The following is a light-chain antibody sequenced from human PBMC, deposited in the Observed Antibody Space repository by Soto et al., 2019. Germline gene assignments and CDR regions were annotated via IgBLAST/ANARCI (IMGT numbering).Light chain of an antibody. CDR1: QDISSY. CDR3: QQLNTYPST. CDR2: AAS. V-gene: IGKV1-9*01. Sequence: IQLTQSPSSLSASVGDRVTITCRASQDISSYLGWYQQKPGKAPKLLIYAASTLQRGVPSRFSGSGSGTDFTLTISSLQPEDFATYYCQQLNTYPSTFGGGTKMDIK. J-gene: IGKJ4*01.